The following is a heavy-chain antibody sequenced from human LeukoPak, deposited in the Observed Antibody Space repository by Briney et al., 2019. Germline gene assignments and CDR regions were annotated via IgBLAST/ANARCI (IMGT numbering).Heavy chain of an antibody. D-gene: IGHD2-21*02. V-gene: IGHV3-74*01. CDR2: INSDGSST. J-gene: IGHJ4*02. CDR3: ARVTYGGGDDYFDY. Sequence: GGSLRLSCAASGFTFSSYWMHWVRQAPGKGLVWVSRINSDGSSTSYADSVKGRFTISRDNSKNTLYLQMNSLRAEDTAVYYCARVTYGGGDDYFDYWGQGTLVTVSS. CDR1: GFTFSSYW.